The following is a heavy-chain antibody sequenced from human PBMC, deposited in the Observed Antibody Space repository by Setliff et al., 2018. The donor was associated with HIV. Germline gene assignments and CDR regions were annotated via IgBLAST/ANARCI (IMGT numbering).Heavy chain of an antibody. V-gene: IGHV1-2*02. CDR3: ARNFGLSPSGKYYYYYGMDI. Sequence: ASVKVSCKASGYTFTGHYLHWVRQAPGQGLEWLGWVNPNSGDAIYAQNFQGRVTMTRDTSINPAYMELRGLRSDDTAVYYCARNFGLSPSGKYYYYYGMDIWGQGTTVTVSS. J-gene: IGHJ6*02. CDR2: VNPNSGDA. D-gene: IGHD3-10*01. CDR1: GYTFTGHY.